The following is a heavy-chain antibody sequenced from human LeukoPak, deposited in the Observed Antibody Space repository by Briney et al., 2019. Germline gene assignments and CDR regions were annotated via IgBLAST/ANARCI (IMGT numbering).Heavy chain of an antibody. CDR1: GFIFSDHY. J-gene: IGHJ5*02. CDR2: ITNSGNTM. CDR3: AGGAGPLFDP. V-gene: IGHV3-11*01. Sequence: GGSLRLSCAASGFIFSDHYMSWIRQAPGKGLEWISYITNSGNTMYYADSVKGRFTISRDNAKKSLYLQMNSLRDADTAVYYCAGGAGPLFDPWGQGTLVTVSS.